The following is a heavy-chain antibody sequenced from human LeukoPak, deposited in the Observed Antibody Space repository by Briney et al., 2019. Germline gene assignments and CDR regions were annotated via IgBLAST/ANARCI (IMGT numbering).Heavy chain of an antibody. J-gene: IGHJ4*02. CDR1: GYTFTSYG. D-gene: IGHD3-22*01. Sequence: GASVKVSCKASGYTFTSYGISWVRQATGQGLEWMGWISAYNGNTNYAQKLQGRVTMTTDTSTSTAYMELRGLSSDDTAVSYCAVVTYYYDRSGYLDYWGQGTLVGVSS. CDR3: AVVTYYYDRSGYLDY. CDR2: ISAYNGNT. V-gene: IGHV1-18*01.